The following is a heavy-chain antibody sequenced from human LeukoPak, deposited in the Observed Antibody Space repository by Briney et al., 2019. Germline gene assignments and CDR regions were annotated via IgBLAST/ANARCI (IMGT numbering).Heavy chain of an antibody. CDR3: ATCRDGYNCPFDY. Sequence: PGGSLRLSGAASGFTFSSYGMHWLREAPGKGLEWVAVIWYDGSNKYYADSVKGRFTISRDNSKNTLYLQMNSLRAEDTAVYYCATCRDGYNCPFDYWGQGTLVTVSS. V-gene: IGHV3-33*01. J-gene: IGHJ4*02. CDR2: IWYDGSNK. D-gene: IGHD5-24*01. CDR1: GFTFSSYG.